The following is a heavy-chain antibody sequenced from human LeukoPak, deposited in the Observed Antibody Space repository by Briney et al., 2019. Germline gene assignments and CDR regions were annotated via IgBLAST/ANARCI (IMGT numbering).Heavy chain of an antibody. Sequence: PSETLSLTCTVSGDSIGSGSHYWSWIRQPAGKGLEWIGRVYPSGTTNYNPSLESRVTISVDTSKNQFSLRLSSVTAADTAVYYCARDEIGARPVWFDPWGQGTLVTVSS. CDR1: GDSIGSGSHY. D-gene: IGHD6-6*01. J-gene: IGHJ5*02. CDR3: ARDEIGARPVWFDP. CDR2: VYPSGTT. V-gene: IGHV4-61*02.